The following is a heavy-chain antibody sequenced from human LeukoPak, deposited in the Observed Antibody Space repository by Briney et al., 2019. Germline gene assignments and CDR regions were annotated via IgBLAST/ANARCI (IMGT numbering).Heavy chain of an antibody. CDR1: GFTFSSYS. CDR3: AKIDYCSGGGCYSKWFDY. CDR2: ISASGVTS. Sequence: GGSLRLSCAASGFTFSSYSMNWVRQAPGKGLGWVSSISASGVTSESADSIKGRFTISRDNSRNTLYLQMESLRADDTAVYYCAKIDYCSGGGCYSKWFDYWGQGTLVTVSS. D-gene: IGHD2-15*01. V-gene: IGHV3-23*01. J-gene: IGHJ4*02.